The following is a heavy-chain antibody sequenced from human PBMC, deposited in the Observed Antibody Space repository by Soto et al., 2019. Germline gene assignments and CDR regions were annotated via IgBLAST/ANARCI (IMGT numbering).Heavy chain of an antibody. CDR2: IYYSGST. J-gene: IGHJ4*02. CDR3: ARARPSGIAAAWGVDY. Sequence: SETLSLTCTVSGGSISSSSYYWGWIRQPPGKGLEWIGSIYYSGSTYYNPSLKSRVTISVDTSKNQFSLKLSSVTAADTAVYYCARARPSGIAAAWGVDYWGQGTLVTVSS. D-gene: IGHD6-13*01. CDR1: GGSISSSSYY. V-gene: IGHV4-39*01.